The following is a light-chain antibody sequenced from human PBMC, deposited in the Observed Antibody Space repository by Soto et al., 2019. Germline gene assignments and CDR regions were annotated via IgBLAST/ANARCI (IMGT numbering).Light chain of an antibody. CDR2: GAS. CDR1: QGISSY. V-gene: IGKV1-9*01. J-gene: IGKJ1*01. Sequence: DIQLTQSPSFLSASVGDRVSITCRASQGISSYLAWYQQRPGKAPNLLMYGASTLQRGVPSRFSGSASVTTFTLTINNLQPEDFATYYFQQLNNFPRTFGQGTKVE. CDR3: QQLNNFPRT.